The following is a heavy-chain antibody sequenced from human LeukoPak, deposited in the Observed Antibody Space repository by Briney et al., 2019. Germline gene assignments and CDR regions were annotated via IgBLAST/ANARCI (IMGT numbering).Heavy chain of an antibody. J-gene: IGHJ2*01. CDR2: FDPEDGET. V-gene: IGHV1-24*01. Sequence: ASVKVSCKVSGYTLTELSMHWVRQAPGKGLEWMGGFDPEDGETIYAQKFQGRVTMTEDTSTDTAYMELSSLRSEDTAAYYCARGPPGYCSGGSCYGHWYFDLWGRGTLVTVSS. D-gene: IGHD2-15*01. CDR3: ARGPPGYCSGGSCYGHWYFDL. CDR1: GYTLTELS.